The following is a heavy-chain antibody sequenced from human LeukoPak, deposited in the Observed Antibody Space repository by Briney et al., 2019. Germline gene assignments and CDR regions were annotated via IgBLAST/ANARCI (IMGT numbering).Heavy chain of an antibody. Sequence: SEALSLTCTVSGGSISSGSYYRSRIRQPAGKGLEWIGRIYTSGSTNYNPSLKSRVTISVDTSKNQFSLKLSSVTAADTAVYYCAREGSGSGTASLDYWGQGTLVTVSS. CDR2: IYTSGST. V-gene: IGHV4-61*02. CDR1: GGSISSGSYY. CDR3: AREGSGSGTASLDY. D-gene: IGHD6-19*01. J-gene: IGHJ4*02.